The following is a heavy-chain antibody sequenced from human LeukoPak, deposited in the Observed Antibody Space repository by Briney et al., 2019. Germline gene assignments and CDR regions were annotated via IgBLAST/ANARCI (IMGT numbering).Heavy chain of an antibody. J-gene: IGHJ4*02. CDR1: GYSFTSYW. Sequence: GESLKISCKASGYSFTSYWIAWVRQMPGKGLEWMGIIYPGDSDTRYSPSFQGQVTISADKSIRTAYLQWSSLKASDTAMYYCARPSSDWYDYFDYWGQGTLVTVSS. D-gene: IGHD6-19*01. V-gene: IGHV5-51*01. CDR2: IYPGDSDT. CDR3: ARPSSDWYDYFDY.